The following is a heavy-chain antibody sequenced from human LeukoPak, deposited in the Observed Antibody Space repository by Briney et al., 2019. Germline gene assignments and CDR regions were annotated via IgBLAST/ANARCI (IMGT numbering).Heavy chain of an antibody. D-gene: IGHD3-3*01. V-gene: IGHV1-8*01. CDR2: MNPNSGNT. J-gene: IGHJ5*02. CDR3: AITKWSGYYTRWFDP. CDR1: GYTFTSYD. Sequence: ASVKVSCKASGYTFTSYDINWVRQATGRGLEWMGWMNPNSGNTGYAQKFQGRVTMTRNTSISTAYMELSSLRSEDTAVYYCAITKWSGYYTRWFDPWGQGTLVTVSS.